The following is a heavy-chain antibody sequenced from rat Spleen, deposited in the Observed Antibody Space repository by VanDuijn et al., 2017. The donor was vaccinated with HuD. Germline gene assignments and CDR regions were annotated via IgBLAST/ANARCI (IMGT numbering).Heavy chain of an antibody. V-gene: IGHV5-29*01. CDR3: ARLKYRARVMDA. CDR1: GFTFSNYG. Sequence: EVQLVESGGGLVQPGRSLKLSCAASGFTFSNYGMAWVRQAPTKGLEWVATISYDGSSTYYRDSVKGRFTISRDNAKSTLYLQMDSLRSEDTATYYCARLKYRARVMDAWGQGASVTVSS. CDR2: ISYDGSST. D-gene: IGHD3-7*01. J-gene: IGHJ4*01.